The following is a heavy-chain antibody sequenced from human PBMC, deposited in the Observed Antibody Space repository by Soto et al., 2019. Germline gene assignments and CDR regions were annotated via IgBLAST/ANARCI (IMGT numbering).Heavy chain of an antibody. CDR1: GGSISSSSYY. V-gene: IGHV4-39*01. D-gene: IGHD2-15*01. CDR3: ARRACSGGSCYSNYFDY. J-gene: IGHJ4*02. CDR2: IYYSGST. Sequence: SETLSLTCTVSGGSISSSSYYCGWIRQPPGKGLEWIGSIYYSGSTYYNPTLKSRVTISVDTSKNQFSLKLSSVTAADTAVYYCARRACSGGSCYSNYFDYWGQGTLVTVSS.